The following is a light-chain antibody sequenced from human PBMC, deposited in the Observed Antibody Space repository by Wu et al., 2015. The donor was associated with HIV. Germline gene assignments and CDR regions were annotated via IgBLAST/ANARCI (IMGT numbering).Light chain of an antibody. CDR1: QSVSSN. V-gene: IGKV3-15*01. CDR2: GAS. CDR3: QQYSNWPPIT. J-gene: IGKJ4*01. Sequence: EIVMTQSPATLSVSPGERTTLSCRASQSVSSNLAWYQQKPGQAPRLLIYGASTRATGIPARFSGSGSGTEFTLTISSLQSEDFGVYYCQQYSNWPPITFGGGTQVEIK.